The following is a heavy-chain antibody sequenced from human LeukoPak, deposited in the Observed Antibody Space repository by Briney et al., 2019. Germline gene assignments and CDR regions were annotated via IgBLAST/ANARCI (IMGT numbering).Heavy chain of an antibody. CDR2: IYYSGST. Sequence: SETLSLTCTVSGGSISSSSYYWGWIRQPPGKGLEWIGSIYYSGSTNYNPSLKSRVTISVDTSKNQFSLKLSSVTAADTAVYYCASFPTKYYGSGSYYNTPPFDYWGQGTLVTVSS. D-gene: IGHD3-10*01. V-gene: IGHV4-39*01. CDR1: GGSISSSSYY. J-gene: IGHJ4*02. CDR3: ASFPTKYYGSGSYYNTPPFDY.